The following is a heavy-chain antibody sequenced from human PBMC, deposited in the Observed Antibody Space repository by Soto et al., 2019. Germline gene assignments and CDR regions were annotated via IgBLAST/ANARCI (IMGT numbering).Heavy chain of an antibody. V-gene: IGHV1-2*02. CDR3: ARESGGATATLDYYYFYMDV. CDR1: GDSFNDYY. D-gene: IGHD5-12*01. Sequence: VQLVQSGAEVKKPGASVKVSCKTSGDSFNDYYIHWVRQAPGRGLEWMGWINPNGGVTKYAQKFRGRVTVTRDTSIRTVYMELSSLRSDDTAVYYCARESGGATATLDYYYFYMDVWGKGTTVTVSS. J-gene: IGHJ6*03. CDR2: INPNGGVT.